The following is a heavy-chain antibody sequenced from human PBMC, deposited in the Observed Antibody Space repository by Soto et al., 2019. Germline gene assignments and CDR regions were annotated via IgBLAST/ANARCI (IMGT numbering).Heavy chain of an antibody. CDR2: ISGSADGT. D-gene: IGHD3-3*01. CDR1: GFTFDSYA. Sequence: EVKLLESGGGLAQPGGSLRLSCVGSGFTFDSYAISWVRQAPGGRLQWIAAISGSADGTDYAHSVRGRFTISRDNAKKTVHLQMDSLRVXXTAVYFCAKDTVGGYSFWSGYYSDGLDVWGQGTLVSVS. J-gene: IGHJ3*01. V-gene: IGHV3-23*01. CDR3: AKDTVGGYSFWSGYYSDGLDV.